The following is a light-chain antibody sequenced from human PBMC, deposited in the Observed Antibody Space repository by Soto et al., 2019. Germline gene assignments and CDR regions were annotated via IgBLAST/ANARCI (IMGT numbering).Light chain of an antibody. Sequence: QSALTQPPSASGSPGQSVDISCTGTRSDVGGYKYVSWYQLHPGKAPTLMIYEVNMRPSGVTDLFSGSKSGNTASLTVSGLRSEEEADYYFSSYAGSNNYVFGTGTKVTVL. CDR1: RSDVGGYKY. V-gene: IGLV2-8*01. CDR2: EVN. J-gene: IGLJ1*01. CDR3: SSYAGSNNYV.